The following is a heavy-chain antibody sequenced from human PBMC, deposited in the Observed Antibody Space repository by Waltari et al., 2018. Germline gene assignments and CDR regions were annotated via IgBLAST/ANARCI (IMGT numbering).Heavy chain of an antibody. CDR2: VQYSGST. D-gene: IGHD3-22*01. CDR3: ARLHYSDSGYLAGHNWFDP. Sequence: QLQLQESGPGLVKPSETLSLICTVSGDSIISTSYYWGWIRQPPGKGLEYIGSVQYSGSTYYNPSLKSRVAMSLDTWKKHFSLKLTSMTAADTAIYYCARLHYSDSGYLAGHNWFDPWGQGIVVTVSS. J-gene: IGHJ5*02. CDR1: GDSIISTSYY. V-gene: IGHV4-39*02.